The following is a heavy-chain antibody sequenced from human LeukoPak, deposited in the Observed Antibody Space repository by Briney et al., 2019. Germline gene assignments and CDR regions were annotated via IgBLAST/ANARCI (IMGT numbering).Heavy chain of an antibody. V-gene: IGHV4-39*01. CDR2: IYYSGST. D-gene: IGHD3-22*01. CDR3: ARLAYYYDSSGYCYYFDY. CDR1: GGSISSSSYY. Sequence: LRGTLSLTCTVSGGSISSSSYYWGWIRQPPGKGLEWIGSIYYSGSTYYNPSLKSRVTISVDTSKNQFSLKLSSVTAADTAVYYCARLAYYYDSSGYCYYFDYWGQGTLVTVSS. J-gene: IGHJ4*02.